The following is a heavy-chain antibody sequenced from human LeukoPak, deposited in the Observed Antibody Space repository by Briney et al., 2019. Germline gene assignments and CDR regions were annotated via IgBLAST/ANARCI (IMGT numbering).Heavy chain of an antibody. CDR3: AKDPTSITIFGVDNNWFDP. Sequence: GGSLRLSCAASGFTFSSYAMHWVRQAPGKGLEWVAVISYDGSNKYYADSVKGRFTISRDNSKNTLYLQMNSLRAEDTAVYYCAKDPTSITIFGVDNNWFDPWGQGTLVTVSS. J-gene: IGHJ5*02. CDR1: GFTFSSYA. V-gene: IGHV3-30-3*01. D-gene: IGHD3-3*01. CDR2: ISYDGSNK.